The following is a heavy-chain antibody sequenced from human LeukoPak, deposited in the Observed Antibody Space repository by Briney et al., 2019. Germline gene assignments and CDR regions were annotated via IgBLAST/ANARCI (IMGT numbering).Heavy chain of an antibody. Sequence: ASVKASCKASGYTSTSYDIDWVRQATGQGLEWMGWMNPNSGNTGYAQKFQGRVTMTRNTSISTAYMELSSLRSEDTAVYYCSVGPLYDYGVTWGQGTLVTVSS. V-gene: IGHV1-8*01. CDR3: SVGPLYDYGVT. D-gene: IGHD4-17*01. CDR2: MNPNSGNT. CDR1: GYTSTSYD. J-gene: IGHJ5*02.